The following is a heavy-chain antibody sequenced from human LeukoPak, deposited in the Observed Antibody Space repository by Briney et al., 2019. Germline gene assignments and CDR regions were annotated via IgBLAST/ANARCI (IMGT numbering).Heavy chain of an antibody. J-gene: IGHJ3*02. D-gene: IGHD3-22*01. V-gene: IGHV5-51*01. CDR1: GYILTNYW. Sequence: GESLKISCKGSGYILTNYWIGWVRQMPGKGLELMGILSPGDFGATYNPSFQGQVTISADKSISTAYLQWSSLKASDSGIYYCATYYDSSSYFNAFEIWGQGTMVTVSS. CDR3: ATYYDSSSYFNAFEI. CDR2: LSPGDFGA.